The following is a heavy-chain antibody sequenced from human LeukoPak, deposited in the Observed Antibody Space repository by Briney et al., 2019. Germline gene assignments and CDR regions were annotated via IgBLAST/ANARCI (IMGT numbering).Heavy chain of an antibody. V-gene: IGHV3-48*01. Sequence: TGGSLRLSCAASGFIFSNYSMNWVRQAPGKGLEWVSYISSSSSTIYYADSVKGRFTISRDNAKNSLYLQMNSLRAEDTAVYYCASLSYGDYVRWGQGTLVTVSS. CDR2: ISSSSSTI. CDR1: GFIFSNYS. J-gene: IGHJ4*02. CDR3: ASLSYGDYVR. D-gene: IGHD4-17*01.